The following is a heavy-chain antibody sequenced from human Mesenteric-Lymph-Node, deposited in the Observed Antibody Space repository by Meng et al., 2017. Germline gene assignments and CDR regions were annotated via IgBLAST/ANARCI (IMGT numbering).Heavy chain of an antibody. D-gene: IGHD5-24*01. Sequence: VQLRDSGPGRVKPSQTLSLPCTCSGGSICSGGYYWRWTRQHPGKGLEWIGYIYYSGSTYYNPSLKSRVTISVDTSKNPFSLKLSSVTAADTAVYYCARVIDCYNYPYNWFDPWGQGTLVTVSS. J-gene: IGHJ5*02. CDR3: ARVIDCYNYPYNWFDP. V-gene: IGHV4-31*03. CDR2: IYYSGST. CDR1: GGSICSGGYY.